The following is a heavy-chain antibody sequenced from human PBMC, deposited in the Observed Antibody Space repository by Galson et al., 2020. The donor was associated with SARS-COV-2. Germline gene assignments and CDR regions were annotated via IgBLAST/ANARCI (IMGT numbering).Heavy chain of an antibody. D-gene: IGHD2-21*01. V-gene: IGHV3-21*01. J-gene: IGHJ4*02. Sequence: GESLKISCAASGFTFSSYSMNWFRQAPGKGLEWVSSITGSSRYMYYADPVKGRFTISRDNAKNSLYLQIDSLRADDTAVYYCARDKGIMFISEYFDYWGQGTLVAGSS. CDR3: ARDKGIMFISEYFDY. CDR1: GFTFSSYS. CDR2: ITGSSRYM.